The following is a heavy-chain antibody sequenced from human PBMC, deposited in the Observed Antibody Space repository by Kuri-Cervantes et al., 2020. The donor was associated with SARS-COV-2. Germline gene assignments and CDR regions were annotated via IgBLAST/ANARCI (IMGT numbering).Heavy chain of an antibody. J-gene: IGHJ2*01. D-gene: IGHD6-19*01. CDR3: ARDPVIERWLADWYFDV. CDR1: GFSFNGYW. Sequence: GESLKISCAASGFSFNGYWMGWVRQAPGKGLEWLANIKQDGSEKYYADSVKGRFTISRDNAKNSLYLQMNSLRVEDTAVYYCARDPVIERWLADWYFDVWGRGTLVTVSS. CDR2: IKQDGSEK. V-gene: IGHV3-7*01.